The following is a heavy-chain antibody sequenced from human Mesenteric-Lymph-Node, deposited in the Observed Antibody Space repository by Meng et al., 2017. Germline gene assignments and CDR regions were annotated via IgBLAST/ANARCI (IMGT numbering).Heavy chain of an antibody. CDR1: GFTVSSNY. V-gene: IGHV3-23*01. J-gene: IGHJ4*02. CDR2: IGGDGGVT. D-gene: IGHD6-25*01. CDR3: AKGSTAARPYNFDY. Sequence: GESLKISCAASGFTVSSNYMSWVRQAPGKGLEWVSAIGGDGGVTWYADSVKGRFSISRDNSKNTVSLQMNSLTIDDTAVYYCAKGSTAARPYNFDYWGQGSLVTVSS.